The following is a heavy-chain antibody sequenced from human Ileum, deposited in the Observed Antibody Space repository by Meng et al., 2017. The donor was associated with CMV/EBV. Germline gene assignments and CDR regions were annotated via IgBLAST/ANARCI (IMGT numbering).Heavy chain of an antibody. CDR2: SRSNANRRAT. CDR3: ATRARSDQGARDH. CDR1: CFIICSCR. J-gene: IGHJ4*02. V-gene: IGHV3-73*01. D-gene: IGHD3-16*02. Sequence: SCFIICSCRSNWGVRAAREEVVGVGCSRSNANRRATDYAASVEGRFTISRDDSKNTVYLEMNSLKTDDTAVYYCATRARSDQGARDHWGQGTLVTVSS.